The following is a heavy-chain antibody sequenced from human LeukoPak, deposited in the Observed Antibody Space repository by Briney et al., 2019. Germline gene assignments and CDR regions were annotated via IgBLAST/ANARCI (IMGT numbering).Heavy chain of an antibody. CDR2: INHSGST. V-gene: IGHV4-34*01. J-gene: IGHJ4*02. CDR1: SGSVTTHW. CDR3: ARVSGWPPLKLDY. Sequence: SETLSLTCSVSSGSVTTHWWNWIRQTPGKGLEWIGEINHSGSTNYNPSLKSRVTISVDTSKNQFSLKLSSVTAADTAVYYCARVSGWPPLKLDYWGQGTLVTVSS. D-gene: IGHD3-10*01.